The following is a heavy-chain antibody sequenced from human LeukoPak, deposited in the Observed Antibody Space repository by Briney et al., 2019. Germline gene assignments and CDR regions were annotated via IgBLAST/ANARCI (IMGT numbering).Heavy chain of an antibody. CDR3: AKADPGTGAFDY. CDR2: ISSSGDTI. D-gene: IGHD1-1*01. CDR1: GFIFSNYG. V-gene: IGHV3-23*01. Sequence: GGSLRLSCAASGFIFSNYGMNWVRQAPGKGLEWVSAISSSGDTIFYADPVKGRFTVSRDNSKNTLYLQMNSLRVEDTAVYFCAKADPGTGAFDYWGQGSLVTVSS. J-gene: IGHJ4*02.